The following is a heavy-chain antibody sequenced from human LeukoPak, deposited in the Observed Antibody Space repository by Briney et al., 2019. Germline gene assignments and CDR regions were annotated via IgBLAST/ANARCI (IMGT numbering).Heavy chain of an antibody. CDR1: GFTFSSYG. Sequence: PGGSLRLSCAASGFTFSSYGMSWVRQAPGKGLEWVSAISGSGGSTYYADSVKGRFTISRDNAKNSLYLPMNSLRAEDTAVYYCAKGVEQLGYYYYYYMDVWGKGTTVTVSS. CDR2: ISGSGGST. J-gene: IGHJ6*03. V-gene: IGHV3-23*01. D-gene: IGHD6-6*01. CDR3: AKGVEQLGYYYYYYMDV.